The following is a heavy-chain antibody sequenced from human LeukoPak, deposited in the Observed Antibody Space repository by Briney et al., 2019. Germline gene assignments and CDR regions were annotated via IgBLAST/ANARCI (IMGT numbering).Heavy chain of an antibody. CDR3: AKAGYGAGSSSFDQ. Sequence: GGSLRLSCAASGFTFSDYWMSWVRQAPGKGLEWVANIKQDGSEKYYVDSVKGRFTISRDNAKNSLHLQMNTLRAEDTAVYYCAKAGYGAGSSSFDQWGQGTLVTVSS. CDR2: IKQDGSEK. CDR1: GFTFSDYW. J-gene: IGHJ4*02. V-gene: IGHV3-7*01. D-gene: IGHD3-10*01.